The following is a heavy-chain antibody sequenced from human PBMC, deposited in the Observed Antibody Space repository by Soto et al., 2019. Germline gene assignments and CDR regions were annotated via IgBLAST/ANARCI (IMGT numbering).Heavy chain of an antibody. Sequence: EVQLLESGGGLVQPGGSLRLSCAAAGFTFSIYAMSWVRQAPGKGLEWVSAISGSGGSTYYADSVKGRFTISRANSKNTLYLQMNSRRADDTAVYYCAKATRGGAATLIRDYWGQGTLVTVSP. D-gene: IGHD6-13*01. J-gene: IGHJ4*02. CDR2: ISGSGGST. V-gene: IGHV3-23*01. CDR1: GFTFSIYA. CDR3: AKATRGGAATLIRDY.